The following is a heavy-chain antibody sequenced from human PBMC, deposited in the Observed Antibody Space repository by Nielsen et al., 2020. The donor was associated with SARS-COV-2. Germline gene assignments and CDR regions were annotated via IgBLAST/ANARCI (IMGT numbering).Heavy chain of an antibody. CDR3: ARGVYYDILTGYSAGAFDI. J-gene: IGHJ3*02. CDR2: IYYSGST. D-gene: IGHD3-9*01. Sequence: WIRQPPGKGLEWIGYIYYSGSTNYNPSLKSRVTISVDTSKNQFSLKLSSVTAADTAVYYCARGVYYDILTGYSAGAFDIWGQGTMVTVSS. V-gene: IGHV4-59*01.